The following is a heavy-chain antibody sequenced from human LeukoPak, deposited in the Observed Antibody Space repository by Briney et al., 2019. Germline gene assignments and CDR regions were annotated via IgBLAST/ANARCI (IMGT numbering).Heavy chain of an antibody. J-gene: IGHJ4*02. V-gene: IGHV4-38-2*02. CDR3: ARDDLVVPAANPDDY. Sequence: SETLSLTCTVSGYSISSGYYWGWIRQPPGKGLEWIGSIYHSGSTYYNPSLKSRVTISVDTSKNQFSLKLSSVTAADTAVYYCARDDLVVPAANPDDYWGQGTLVTASS. CDR1: GYSISSGYY. D-gene: IGHD2-2*01. CDR2: IYHSGST.